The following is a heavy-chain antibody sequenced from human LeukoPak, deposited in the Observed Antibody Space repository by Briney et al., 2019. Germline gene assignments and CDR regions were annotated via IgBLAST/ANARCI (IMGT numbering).Heavy chain of an antibody. CDR2: INPNSGDT. V-gene: IGHV1-2*06. D-gene: IGHD3-3*01. CDR3: ARGLAASSYYH. J-gene: IGHJ4*02. Sequence: ASVNVYCKASGYTFTGYYMHWVRQAPGQGLEWMGRINPNSGDTNYAQKFQGRVTMTRDTSITTAYMELSRLTSDDTAVYYCARGLAASSYYHWGQGTLVTVSS. CDR1: GYTFTGYY.